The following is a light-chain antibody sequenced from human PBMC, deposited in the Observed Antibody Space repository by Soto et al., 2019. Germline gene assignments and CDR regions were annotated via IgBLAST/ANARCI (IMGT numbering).Light chain of an antibody. J-gene: IGKJ4*01. CDR2: AAS. CDR1: QDISNY. V-gene: IGKV1-39*01. Sequence: DIQMTQSPSSLSASVGDRVTITCQASQDISNYLNWYQQKPGKAPNLLIYAASTLQSGVPSRFSGSGSGTDFTLTISSLQPEDFATYFCQHGYSTPLTFGGGTKVDNK. CDR3: QHGYSTPLT.